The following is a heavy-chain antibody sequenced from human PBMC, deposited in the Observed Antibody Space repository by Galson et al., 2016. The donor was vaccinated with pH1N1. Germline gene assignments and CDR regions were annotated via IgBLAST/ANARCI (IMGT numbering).Heavy chain of an antibody. Sequence: SLRLSCAASGFSLSSNSMHWVRQSPGKGLVWVSRLRFGGTTTTYADSVKGRFTVSRDSAKNTLYLQMDSLRADDTAVYYCVKGTTAWSGFDYWGPGTLVTVSS. D-gene: IGHD1-1*01. CDR1: GFSLSSNS. V-gene: IGHV3-74*01. CDR3: VKGTTAWSGFDY. J-gene: IGHJ4*02. CDR2: LRFGGTTT.